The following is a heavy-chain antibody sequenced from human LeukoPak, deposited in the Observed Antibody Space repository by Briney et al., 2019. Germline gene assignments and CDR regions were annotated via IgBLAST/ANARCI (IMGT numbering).Heavy chain of an antibody. CDR2: FHNSRTT. V-gene: IGHV4-59*01. D-gene: IGHD3-10*01. CDR3: ARGHLGLSP. J-gene: IGHJ4*02. Sequence: PSETLSLTCTVSGGSISGYSWTWIRQPPGQGLEWIGYFHNSRTTSYNPSLTGRVIISVDTAMDQISLKLNSVTAADTAVYYCARGHLGLSPRGQGTLVTVSS. CDR1: GGSISGYS.